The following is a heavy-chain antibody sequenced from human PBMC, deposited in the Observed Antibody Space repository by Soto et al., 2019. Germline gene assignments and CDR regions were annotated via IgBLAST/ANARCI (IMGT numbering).Heavy chain of an antibody. V-gene: IGHV6-1*01. D-gene: IGHD3-22*01. CDR3: ARDRTRDYYDSSGYYFDY. CDR1: GDSVSSNSAA. CDR2: TYYRSKWYN. Sequence: QTLSLTCAISGDSVSSNSAAWNWIRQSPSRGLEWLGRTYYRSKWYNDYAVSVKSRITINPDTSKNQFSLQLNSVTPEDTAVYYCARDRTRDYYDSSGYYFDYWGQGTLVTVSS. J-gene: IGHJ4*02.